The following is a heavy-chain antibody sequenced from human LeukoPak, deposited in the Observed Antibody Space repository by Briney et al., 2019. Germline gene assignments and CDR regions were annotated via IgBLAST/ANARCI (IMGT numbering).Heavy chain of an antibody. CDR3: AKDSGIAAVRYSIAVAGTGGLY. Sequence: PGGSLRLSCAASGFTFSSYAMSWVRQAPGKGLEWVSAISGSGGSTYYADSVKGRFTISRDNSKNTLYLQMNSLRAEDTAVYYCAKDSGIAAVRYSIAVAGTGGLYWGQGTLVTVSS. CDR1: GFTFSSYA. D-gene: IGHD6-19*01. CDR2: ISGSGGST. V-gene: IGHV3-23*01. J-gene: IGHJ4*02.